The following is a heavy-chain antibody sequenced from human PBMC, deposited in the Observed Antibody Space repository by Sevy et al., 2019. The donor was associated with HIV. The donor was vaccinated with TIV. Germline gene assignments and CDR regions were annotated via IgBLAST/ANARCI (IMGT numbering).Heavy chain of an antibody. Sequence: SETLSLTCTVSGGPISSGNYYWHWIRQPPGKGLEWIGYISYTGNTYYNPSLKSPVTISVDTSNNQFSLRLTSVTAADTAVYYCARDATEYTRSSVWFDPWGQGTLVTVSS. D-gene: IGHD6-6*01. CDR3: ARDATEYTRSSVWFDP. J-gene: IGHJ5*02. CDR2: ISYTGNT. CDR1: GGPISSGNYY. V-gene: IGHV4-30-4*01.